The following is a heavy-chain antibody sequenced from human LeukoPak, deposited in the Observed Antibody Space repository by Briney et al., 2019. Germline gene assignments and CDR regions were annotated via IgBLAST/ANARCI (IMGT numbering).Heavy chain of an antibody. CDR2: INPSGGST. CDR1: GYTFTSYD. Sequence: ASVKVSCKASGYTFTSYDINWLRQATGQGLEWMGIINPSGGSTSYAQKFQGRVTMTRDTSTSTVYMELSSLRSEDTAVYYCARDPSPARIVGAYDYWGQGTLVTVSS. CDR3: ARDPSPARIVGAYDY. D-gene: IGHD1-26*01. V-gene: IGHV1-46*01. J-gene: IGHJ4*02.